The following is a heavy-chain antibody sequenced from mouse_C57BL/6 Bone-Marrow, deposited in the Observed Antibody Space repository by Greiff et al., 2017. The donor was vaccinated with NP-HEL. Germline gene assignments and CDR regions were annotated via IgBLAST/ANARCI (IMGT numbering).Heavy chain of an antibody. J-gene: IGHJ3*01. D-gene: IGHD2-4*01. CDR1: GFTFSSYG. CDR2: ISSGGSYT. Sequence: EVQVVESGGDLVKPGGSLKLSCAASGFTFSSYGMSWVRQTPDKRLEWVATISSGGSYTYYPDSVKGRFTISRDNAKNTLYLQMSSLKSEDTAMYYCARPYDYVVAWFAYWGQGTLVTVSA. V-gene: IGHV5-6*01. CDR3: ARPYDYVVAWFAY.